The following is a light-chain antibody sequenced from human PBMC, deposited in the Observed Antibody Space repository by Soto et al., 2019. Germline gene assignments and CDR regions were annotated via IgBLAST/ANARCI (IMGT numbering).Light chain of an antibody. J-gene: IGKJ1*01. CDR2: GAS. Sequence: EIILTQSPASLSVSPGERATLSCRASQSVNNNLAWYQQKPGQAPRLLIYGASTRATGIAARFSGSGSGTEFTLTISSLQSEDSAVYYCQQYVHWPPGAFGQGTTVEIK. CDR3: QQYVHWPPGA. V-gene: IGKV3-15*01. CDR1: QSVNNN.